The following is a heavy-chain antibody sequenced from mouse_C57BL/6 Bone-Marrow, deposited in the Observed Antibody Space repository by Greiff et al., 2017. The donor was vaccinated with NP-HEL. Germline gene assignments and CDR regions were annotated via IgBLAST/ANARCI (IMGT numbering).Heavy chain of an antibody. D-gene: IGHD2-4*01. V-gene: IGHV10-3*01. CDR3: VRGYDYPVGDY. CDR1: GFTFTTYA. J-gene: IGHJ4*01. Sequence: EVQLVESGGGLVQPKGSLKLSCAASGFTFTTYAMHWVRQAPGKGLEWVARISSKSSNYATYYADSVKDRFTISRDDSQSMLYLHMSKMKTEDAAVYYCVRGYDYPVGDYRGQGTTVTVSS. CDR2: ISSKSSNYAT.